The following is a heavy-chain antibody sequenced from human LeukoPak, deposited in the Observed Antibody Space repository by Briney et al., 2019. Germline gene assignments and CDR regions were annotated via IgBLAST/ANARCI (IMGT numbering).Heavy chain of an antibody. CDR1: GFTFSAYS. V-gene: IGHV3-21*01. D-gene: IGHD2-2*01. CDR3: TRLYQLVLDY. J-gene: IGHJ4*02. Sequence: KPGGSLRLSCAASGFTFSAYSMNWVRQAPGKGLEWVSSISSSGSYIYYAGSVKGRFIISRDNVKNSLYLQMNSLRADDTAVYYCTRLYQLVLDYWGQRTLGTVSS. CDR2: ISSSGSYI.